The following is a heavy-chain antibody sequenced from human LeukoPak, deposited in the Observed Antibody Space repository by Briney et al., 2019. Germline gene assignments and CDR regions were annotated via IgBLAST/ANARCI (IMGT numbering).Heavy chain of an antibody. CDR3: ARDLSLRRGPNWFDP. CDR1: GYTFTSYG. D-gene: IGHD2-15*01. V-gene: IGHV1-18*01. J-gene: IGHJ5*02. CDR2: ISAYNGNT. Sequence: ASVKVSCKASGYTFTSYGISWVRQAPGQGLEWMGWISAYNGNTNYAQKLQGRVTMTTDTSTSTAYMELRSLRSDDTAVYYCARDLSLRRGPNWFDPWGQGTLVTVSS.